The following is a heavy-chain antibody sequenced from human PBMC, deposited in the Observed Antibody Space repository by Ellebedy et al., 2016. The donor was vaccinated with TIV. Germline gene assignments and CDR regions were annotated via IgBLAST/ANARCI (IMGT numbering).Heavy chain of an antibody. CDR2: FDPEDGET. V-gene: IGHV1-24*01. CDR3: ARIPNIHRTAFDI. J-gene: IGHJ3*02. Sequence: ASVKVSCKVSGYTLTELSMHWVRQAPGKGLEWMGGFDPEDGETIYAQKFQGRVTMTEDTSTDTAYMELSRLRSDDTAVYYCARIPNIHRTAFDIWGQGTMVTVSS. CDR1: GYTLTELS. D-gene: IGHD2-15*01.